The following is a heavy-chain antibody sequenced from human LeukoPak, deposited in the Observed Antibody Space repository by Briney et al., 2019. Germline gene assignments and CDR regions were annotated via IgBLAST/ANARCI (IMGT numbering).Heavy chain of an antibody. CDR2: FSYSGHT. CDR3: ARDRRDTSMVWDY. D-gene: IGHD5-18*01. V-gene: IGHV4-59*01. CDR1: GDSISSYY. Sequence: SETLSLTCTVSGDSISSYYWSWIRQPPGKGLEWIGHFSYSGHTNYNPSLKSRVTISVDTSKNQFSLKMRSVTAADTAVYYCARDRRDTSMVWDYWGQGTLVTVSS. J-gene: IGHJ4*02.